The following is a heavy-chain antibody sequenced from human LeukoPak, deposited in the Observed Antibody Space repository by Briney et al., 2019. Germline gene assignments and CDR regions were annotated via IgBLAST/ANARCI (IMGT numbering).Heavy chain of an antibody. V-gene: IGHV3-7*03. D-gene: IGHD1-7*01. CDR3: AKDRTGTTWAIYYYYYGMDV. J-gene: IGHJ6*02. CDR2: IKQDGSEK. CDR1: GFTFSSYW. Sequence: GGSLRLSCAASGFTFSSYWMSWVRQAPGKGLEWVANIKQDGSEKYYVDSVKGRFTISRDNAKNSLYLQMNSLRAEDTAVYYCAKDRTGTTWAIYYYYYGMDVWGQGTTVTVSS.